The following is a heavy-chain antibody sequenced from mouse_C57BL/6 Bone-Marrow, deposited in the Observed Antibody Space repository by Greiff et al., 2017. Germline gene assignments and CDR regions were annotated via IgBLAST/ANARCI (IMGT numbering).Heavy chain of an antibody. Sequence: EVQLQQSGAELVRPGASVKLSCTASGFNIKDDYMHWVKPRPEQGLEWIGWIDPENGDTEYASKFQGKATITADTSSNTAYLQLSSLTSEDTAVYYCTTGLLTLDWGQGTTLTVSS. CDR3: TTGLLTLD. J-gene: IGHJ2*01. CDR2: IDPENGDT. V-gene: IGHV14-4*01. CDR1: GFNIKDDY. D-gene: IGHD2-1*01.